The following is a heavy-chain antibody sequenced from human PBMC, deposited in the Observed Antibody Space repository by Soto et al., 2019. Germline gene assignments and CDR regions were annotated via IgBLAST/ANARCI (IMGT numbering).Heavy chain of an antibody. CDR2: IGAYNGNT. CDR1: GYTFTSYG. CDR3: ARWYYDRRRLPNWFDP. V-gene: IGHV1-18*01. Sequence: ASVKVSCKASGYTFTSYGISWVRQAPGQGLEWMGWIGAYNGNTNYAQKLQGRVTMTTDTSTSTAYMELRSLRSDDTAVYYCARWYYDRRRLPNWFDPWGQGTLVTVSS. J-gene: IGHJ5*02. D-gene: IGHD3-22*01.